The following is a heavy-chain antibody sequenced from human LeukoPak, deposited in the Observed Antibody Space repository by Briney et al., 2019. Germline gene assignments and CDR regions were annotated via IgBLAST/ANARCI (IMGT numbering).Heavy chain of an antibody. Sequence: ASVKASCKASQYTFTGHYMHWVRQAPGQGLEWMGWINPNNGVTNYAQKFQGRVTMTRDTSISTACMELSRLRSDDTAVYYCARDLSRDTMIDYWGQGTLVTVSS. CDR3: ARDLSRDTMIDY. CDR1: QYTFTGHY. CDR2: INPNNGVT. V-gene: IGHV1-2*02. D-gene: IGHD3-22*01. J-gene: IGHJ4*02.